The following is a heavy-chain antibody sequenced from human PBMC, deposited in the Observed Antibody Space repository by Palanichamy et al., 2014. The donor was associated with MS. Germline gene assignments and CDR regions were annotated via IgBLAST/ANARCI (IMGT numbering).Heavy chain of an antibody. V-gene: IGHV1-18*01. CDR2: ISGYNGNT. Sequence: QVQLVQSGAEVKKPGASVKVSCKASGEKFNTYGITWVRQAPGQGLEWMGWISGYNGNTNCAKNFQGRITMTTDTSTSTAYMELRSLRSDDTAVYYCARASDCRRTTCYGGEFDHWGQGTLVTASS. CDR1: GEKFNTYG. J-gene: IGHJ4*02. D-gene: IGHD2-2*01. CDR3: ARASDCRRTTCYGGEFDH.